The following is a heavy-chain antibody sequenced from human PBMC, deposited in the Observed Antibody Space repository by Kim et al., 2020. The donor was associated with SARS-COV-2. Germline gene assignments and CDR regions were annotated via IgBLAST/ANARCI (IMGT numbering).Heavy chain of an antibody. V-gene: IGHV4-39*01. CDR2: LYYSGST. Sequence: SETLSLTCTVSGGSISSSSYNWGWIRQPPGKGLEWNGSLYYSGSTYHNPSLKSRVTISVDTSKNQFSLKLSSVTAADTAVYYCARHQTLTILGGVSFHGHFDYWGQGTLVTVSS. CDR1: GGSISSSSYN. J-gene: IGHJ4*02. CDR3: ARHQTLTILGGVSFHGHFDY. D-gene: IGHD3-3*01.